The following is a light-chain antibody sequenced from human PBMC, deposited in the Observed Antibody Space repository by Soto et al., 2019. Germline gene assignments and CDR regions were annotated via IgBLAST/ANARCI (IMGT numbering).Light chain of an antibody. CDR2: TAS. V-gene: IGKV1-9*01. Sequence: IRXXQSASSLSASVGDRXTITCRASQGISSYLAWYQQKPGKAPKLLIYTASTLQSGVPSRFSGSGSGTDFTLTISSLQPDDFATYYCLQLNSYPRTFGQGTKVAIK. CDR3: LQLNSYPRT. J-gene: IGKJ1*01. CDR1: QGISSY.